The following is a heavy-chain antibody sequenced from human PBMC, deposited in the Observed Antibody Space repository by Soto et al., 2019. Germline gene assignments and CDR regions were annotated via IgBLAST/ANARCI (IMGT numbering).Heavy chain of an antibody. CDR1: GYTFTSYA. V-gene: IGHV1-3*05. CDR2: INAGNGNT. Sequence: QVQLVQSGAEEKKPGASVKVSCKASGYTFTSYAMHWMRQAPGQRLEWMGWINAGNGNTKYSQKLQVRVTITRATSASTAYMELSRLSSEDTAVYYCARGVAPYYFDYWGQGTLVTVSS. D-gene: IGHD2-15*01. J-gene: IGHJ4*02. CDR3: ARGVAPYYFDY.